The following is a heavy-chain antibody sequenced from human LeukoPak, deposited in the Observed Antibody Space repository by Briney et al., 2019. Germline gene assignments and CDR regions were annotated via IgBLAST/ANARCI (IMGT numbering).Heavy chain of an antibody. CDR3: ATAGARYSHSSGLYAFDV. CDR2: IYYSGST. Sequence: PSETLSLTCTVPGHSVSSTGYYSGWIRQPPGKGLEWIGTIYYSGSTYYNPSLKSRVTMSEDTSRNQFSLRLSSVNAADTAVYYCATAGARYSHSSGLYAFDVWGQGTMVTVSS. D-gene: IGHD3-22*01. CDR1: GHSVSSTGYY. V-gene: IGHV4-39*01. J-gene: IGHJ3*01.